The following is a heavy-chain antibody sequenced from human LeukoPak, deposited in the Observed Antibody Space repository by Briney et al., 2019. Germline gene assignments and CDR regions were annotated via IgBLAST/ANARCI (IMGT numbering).Heavy chain of an antibody. D-gene: IGHD3-3*01. CDR3: ARTFWSGYWGFDY. J-gene: IGHJ4*02. Sequence: GGSLRLSCAASGFTFSNYGMHWVRQAPGKGLEWVAVISYDGSNKYYADSVKGRFTISRDNSKNTLYLQMNSLRAEDTAVYYCARTFWSGYWGFDYWGQGTLVTVSS. CDR1: GFTFSNYG. CDR2: ISYDGSNK. V-gene: IGHV3-30*03.